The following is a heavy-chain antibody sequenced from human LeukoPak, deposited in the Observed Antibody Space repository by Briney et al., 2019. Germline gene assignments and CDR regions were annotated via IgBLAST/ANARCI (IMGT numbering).Heavy chain of an antibody. CDR3: ARGVMPTYYDILTGSHLTGGNWFDP. Sequence: GASVKVSCKASGYTFTGYYMHWVRQAPGQGLEWMGWINPNSGGANYAQKFQGWVTMTWDTSISTAYMELSRLRSDDTAVYYCARGVMPTYYDILTGSHLTGGNWFDPWGQGTLVTVSS. CDR2: INPNSGGA. CDR1: GYTFTGYY. J-gene: IGHJ5*02. D-gene: IGHD3-9*01. V-gene: IGHV1-2*04.